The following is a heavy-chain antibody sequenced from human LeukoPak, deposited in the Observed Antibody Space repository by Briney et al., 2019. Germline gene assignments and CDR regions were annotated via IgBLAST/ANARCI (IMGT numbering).Heavy chain of an antibody. CDR3: ARGSHYCGSDCWEYGMDV. Sequence: GGSLRLSCAASGFTFSSYSMNWVRQAPGKGLEWVSYISSSSSTIYYADSVKGRFTISRDNAKNSLYLQMNSLRDEDTAVYYCARGSHYCGSDCWEYGMDVWGQGTTVTVSS. J-gene: IGHJ6*02. CDR2: ISSSSSTI. V-gene: IGHV3-48*02. D-gene: IGHD2-21*02. CDR1: GFTFSSYS.